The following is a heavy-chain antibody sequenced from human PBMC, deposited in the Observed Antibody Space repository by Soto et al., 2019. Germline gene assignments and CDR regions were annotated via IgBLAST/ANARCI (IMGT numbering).Heavy chain of an antibody. V-gene: IGHV1-2*04. CDR3: ARASSYGEADY. Sequence: ASVKVSCKASGSTFTGYYMHWVRQAPGQGLEWMGWINPNSGGTNYAQKFQGWVTMTRDTSISTAYMELSRLSSDDTAVYYCARASSYGEADYWGQGTLVTVSS. D-gene: IGHD4-17*01. J-gene: IGHJ4*02. CDR2: INPNSGGT. CDR1: GSTFTGYY.